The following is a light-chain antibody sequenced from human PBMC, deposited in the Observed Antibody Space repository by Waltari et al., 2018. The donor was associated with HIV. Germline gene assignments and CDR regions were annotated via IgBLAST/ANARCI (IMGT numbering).Light chain of an antibody. J-gene: IGKJ3*01. Sequence: IQLPQSPPFMSASVGHRVPITCRASQPISSNLAWYQQKPRQAPTLLIYAASSLPSGVPTKSSGSESAPEFTLTIRSLQPEELAAYYCQHRKSYPPCTFGPGTTVD. CDR3: QHRKSYPPCT. V-gene: IGKV1-9*01. CDR2: AAS. CDR1: QPISSN.